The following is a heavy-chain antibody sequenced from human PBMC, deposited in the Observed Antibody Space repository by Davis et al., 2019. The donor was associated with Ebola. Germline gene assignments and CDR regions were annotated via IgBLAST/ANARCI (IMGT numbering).Heavy chain of an antibody. D-gene: IGHD3-16*02. J-gene: IGHJ4*02. CDR2: ISSSSSTI. Sequence: PGGSLRLSCAASGFTFSSYAMSWVRQAPGKGLEWVSSISSSSSTIYYADSVKGRFTISRDNAKNSLYLQMNSLRDEDTAVYYCARATTNYIWGSYRTYYFDYWGQGTLVTVSS. CDR3: ARATTNYIWGSYRTYYFDY. V-gene: IGHV3-48*02. CDR1: GFTFSSYA.